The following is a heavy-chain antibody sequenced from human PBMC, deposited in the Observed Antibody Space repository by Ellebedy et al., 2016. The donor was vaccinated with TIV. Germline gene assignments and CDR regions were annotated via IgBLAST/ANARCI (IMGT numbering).Heavy chain of an antibody. CDR3: RSVGEWGVSADGMDV. CDR1: GFTFSSYG. V-gene: IGHV3-30*03. Sequence: GESLKISXAASGFTFSSYGMHWVRQAPGKGLEWVAVISYDGSNKYYADSVKGRFTISRDNSKNTLYLQMNSLRAEDTAVYYCRSVGEWGVSADGMDVWGQGTTVTVSS. J-gene: IGHJ6*02. CDR2: ISYDGSNK. D-gene: IGHD3-16*01.